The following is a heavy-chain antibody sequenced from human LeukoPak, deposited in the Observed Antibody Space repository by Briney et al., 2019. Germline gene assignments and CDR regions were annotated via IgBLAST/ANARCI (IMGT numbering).Heavy chain of an antibody. CDR3: AKCLGYAYGDYIDY. CDR1: VFIHSSYA. D-gene: IGHD4-17*01. CDR2: ISGSGGSK. J-gene: IGHJ4*02. Sequence: PGGCVRLSCASCVFIHSSYAMRGVGQPRWRGREGVGGISGSGGSKYYADSVKGRFTISRDNSKNTLYLQMNSLRAEDTAVYYCAKCLGYAYGDYIDYWGQGTLVTVSS. V-gene: IGHV3-23*01.